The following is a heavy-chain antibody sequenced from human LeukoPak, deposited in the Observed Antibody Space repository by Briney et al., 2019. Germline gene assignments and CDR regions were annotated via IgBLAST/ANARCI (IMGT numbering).Heavy chain of an antibody. CDR2: IYSGGST. V-gene: IGHV3-66*01. J-gene: IGHJ6*03. CDR1: GFTFSSYS. D-gene: IGHD6-13*01. Sequence: PGGSLRLSCAASGFTFSSYSMNWVRQAPGKGLEWVSVIYSGGSTYYADSVKGRFTISRDNSKNTLYLQMNSLRAEDTAVYYCASRGYMTRGYYYYMDVWGKGATVTISS. CDR3: ASRGYMTRGYYYYMDV.